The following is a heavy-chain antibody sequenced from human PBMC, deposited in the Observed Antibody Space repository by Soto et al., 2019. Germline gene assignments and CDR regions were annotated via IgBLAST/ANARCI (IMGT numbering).Heavy chain of an antibody. D-gene: IGHD3-9*01. CDR2: IWYDGSDK. J-gene: IGHJ4*02. Sequence: PGGSLRLSCAASGFTFSSYGIHWARQAPGKGMEWVALIWYDGSDKYYGDSVKGRFTISRDNSKNTLYLQMSSLRAEDTAMYYYAIDLCSCGNGDDIGRGYLAYWAPGNLVPGSA. V-gene: IGHV3-33*01. CDR1: GFTFSSYG. CDR3: AIDLCSCGNGDDIGRGYLAY.